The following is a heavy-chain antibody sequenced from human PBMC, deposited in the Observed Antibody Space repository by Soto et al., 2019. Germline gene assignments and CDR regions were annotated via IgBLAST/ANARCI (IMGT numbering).Heavy chain of an antibody. D-gene: IGHD6-13*01. V-gene: IGHV1-69*06. CDR2: IIPIFGTA. J-gene: IGHJ6*02. Sequence: SVKVSCKASGGTFSSYAISWVRQAPGQGLEWMGGIIPIFGTANYAQKFQGRVTITADKSTSTAYMELSSLRSEDTAVYYCARDPIAAAGSYYYYGMDVWGQGTTVTVS. CDR3: ARDPIAAAGSYYYYGMDV. CDR1: GGTFSSYA.